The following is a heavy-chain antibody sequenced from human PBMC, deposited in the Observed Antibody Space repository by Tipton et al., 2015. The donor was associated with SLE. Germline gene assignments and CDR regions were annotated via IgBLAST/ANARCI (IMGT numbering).Heavy chain of an antibody. CDR2: IYYSGST. Sequence: TLSLTCTDSGGSISSHYWSWIRQPPGKGLEWIGYIYYSGSTNYNPSLKSRVTISVDTSKNQFSLKLSSVTAADTAVYYCARVPYYDYGDEMYAFDIWGQGTMVTVSS. J-gene: IGHJ3*02. D-gene: IGHD4-17*01. CDR1: GGSISSHY. V-gene: IGHV4-59*11. CDR3: ARVPYYDYGDEMYAFDI.